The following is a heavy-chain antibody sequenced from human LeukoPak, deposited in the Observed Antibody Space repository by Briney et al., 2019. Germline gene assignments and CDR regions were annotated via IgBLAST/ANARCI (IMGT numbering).Heavy chain of an antibody. CDR3: ARGGMTVTPCDY. V-gene: IGHV3-7*03. CDR2: INQDGSEE. CDR1: GFTFSTYW. D-gene: IGHD4-17*01. Sequence: PGGSLRLSCAASGFTFSTYWMTWVRQAPGKGLEWVANINQDGSEEYYVDSVKGRFTISRDNAKNSLYLQMNTLTADDTAVYYCARGGMTVTPCDYWGQGTLVTVSS. J-gene: IGHJ4*02.